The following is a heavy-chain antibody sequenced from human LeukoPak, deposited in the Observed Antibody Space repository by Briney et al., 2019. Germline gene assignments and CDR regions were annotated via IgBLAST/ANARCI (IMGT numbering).Heavy chain of an antibody. V-gene: IGHV3-48*03. J-gene: IGHJ3*02. CDR2: ISSSGSPI. CDR1: GFTFSSYE. Sequence: GGSLRLSCAASGFTFSSYEMNWVRQAPGKGLEWVSYISSSGSPIYYADSVKGRLTISRDNAKNSVYLQMNSLRAEDTAVYHCAREDADDAFDIWGQGTMVTVSS. CDR3: AREDADDAFDI.